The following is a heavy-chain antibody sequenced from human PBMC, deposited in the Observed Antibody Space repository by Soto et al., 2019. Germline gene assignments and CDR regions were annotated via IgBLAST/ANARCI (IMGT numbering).Heavy chain of an antibody. J-gene: IGHJ6*02. Sequence: PGVSLRLSCAASGFTFSNAWMNWVRQAPGKGLEWVGRIKSKTDGGTTDYAAPVKGRFTISRDDSKNTLYLQMNSLKTEDTAVYYCTTDRGNYVFPWGMDVWGQGTTVTVSS. CDR2: IKSKTDGGTT. V-gene: IGHV3-15*07. CDR1: GFTFSNAW. D-gene: IGHD4-4*01. CDR3: TTDRGNYVFPWGMDV.